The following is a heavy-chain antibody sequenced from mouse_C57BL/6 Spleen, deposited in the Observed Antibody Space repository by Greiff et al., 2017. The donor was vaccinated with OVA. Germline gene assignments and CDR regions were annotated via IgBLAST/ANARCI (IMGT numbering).Heavy chain of an antibody. CDR3: ATGTVAY. CDR1: GYTFTDYY. V-gene: IGHV1-26*01. CDR2: INPNNGGT. J-gene: IGHJ3*01. D-gene: IGHD4-1*01. Sequence: EVQLQQSGPELVKPGASVKISCKASGYTFTDYYMNWVKQSHGKSLEWIGDINPNNGGTSYNQKFKGKATLTVDKSSSTAYMELRSLTSEDSAVYYCATGTVAYWGQGTLVTVSA.